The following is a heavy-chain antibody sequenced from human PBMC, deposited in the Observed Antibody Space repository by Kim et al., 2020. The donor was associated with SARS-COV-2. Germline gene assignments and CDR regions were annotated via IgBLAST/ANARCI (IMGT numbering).Heavy chain of an antibody. Sequence: NDYAVSVKSRIHLHPDTSKNQFSLQLNSVTPEDTAVYYCARDRNYYYGMDVWGQGTTVTVSS. CDR2: N. V-gene: IGHV6-1*01. CDR3: ARDRNYYYGMDV. J-gene: IGHJ6*02.